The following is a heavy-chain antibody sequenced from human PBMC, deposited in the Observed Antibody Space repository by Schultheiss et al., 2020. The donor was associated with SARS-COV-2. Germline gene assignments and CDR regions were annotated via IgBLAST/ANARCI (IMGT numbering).Heavy chain of an antibody. CDR1: GFTFSSCA. V-gene: IGHV3-23*01. CDR2: ISGGGGST. D-gene: IGHD5-12*01. CDR3: TRHATSSGYDYYYGMDV. Sequence: GESLKISCAASGFTFSSCAMSWVRQAPGKGLEWVSAISGGGGSTYYADSVKGRFTISRDNSKNTVYLQMNSLKTEDTAVYYCTRHATSSGYDYYYGMDVWGQGTTVTVSS. J-gene: IGHJ6*02.